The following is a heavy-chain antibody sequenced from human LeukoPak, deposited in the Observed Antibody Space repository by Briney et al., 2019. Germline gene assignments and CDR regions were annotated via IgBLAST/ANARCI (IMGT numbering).Heavy chain of an antibody. Sequence: SETLSLTCAVYGGSFSGYYWSWIRQPPGKGLEWIGEINHSGSTDYNPSLKSRVTISVDTSKNQFSLKLSSVTAADTAVYDCARGPPTYYYDSSGYYDYWGQGTLVTVSS. CDR1: GGSFSGYY. D-gene: IGHD3-22*01. J-gene: IGHJ4*02. CDR2: INHSGST. V-gene: IGHV4-34*01. CDR3: ARGPPTYYYDSSGYYDY.